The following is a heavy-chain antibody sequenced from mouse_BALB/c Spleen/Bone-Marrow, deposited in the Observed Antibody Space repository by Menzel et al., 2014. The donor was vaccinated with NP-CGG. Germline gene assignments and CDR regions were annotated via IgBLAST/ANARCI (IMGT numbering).Heavy chain of an antibody. V-gene: IGHV2-9*02. CDR1: GFSLTSYG. Sequence: QVQLQQSGPGLVAPSPSLSITCTVSGFSLTSYGVHWVRQPPGNGLEWLGVIWAGGSTNYNSALMSRLSISKDNSKSQVFLKMNSLQTDDTAMYYCARDYYGSLYAMDYWGQGTSVTVSS. CDR3: ARDYYGSLYAMDY. CDR2: IWAGGST. D-gene: IGHD1-1*01. J-gene: IGHJ4*01.